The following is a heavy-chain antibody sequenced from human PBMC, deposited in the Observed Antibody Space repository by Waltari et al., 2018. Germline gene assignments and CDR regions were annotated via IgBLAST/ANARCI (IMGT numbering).Heavy chain of an antibody. CDR2: IYYSGST. CDR1: GGSISSSSYY. J-gene: IGHJ3*02. V-gene: IGHV4-39*01. CDR3: ARFSITMIVVVTDAFDI. D-gene: IGHD3-22*01. Sequence: QLQLQESGTGLVKPSETLSLTCTDAGGSISSSSYYWGRIRQPPGKGLEWIGSIYYSGSTYYNPSLKIRVTISVDTSKNQFSLKLSSVTAADTAVYYCARFSITMIVVVTDAFDIWGQGTMVTVSS.